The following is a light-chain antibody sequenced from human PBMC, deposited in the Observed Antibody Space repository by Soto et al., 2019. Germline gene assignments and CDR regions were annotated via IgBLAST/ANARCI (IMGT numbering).Light chain of an antibody. CDR1: QGITNY. V-gene: IGKV1-9*01. CDR3: QQLTSNPLT. Sequence: DIQLTQSPSFLSASVGDRVTITCRASQGITNYLAWYQQKPGKAPNLLIYAASTLQGGVPSRFSGSGSGTDLTLTISRLQPEDSATSYCQQLTSNPLTFGGGTKVEIK. J-gene: IGKJ4*01. CDR2: AAS.